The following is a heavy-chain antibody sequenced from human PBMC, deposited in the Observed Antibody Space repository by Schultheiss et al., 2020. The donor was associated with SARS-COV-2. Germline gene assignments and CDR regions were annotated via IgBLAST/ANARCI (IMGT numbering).Heavy chain of an antibody. V-gene: IGHV4-59*12. J-gene: IGHJ5*02. D-gene: IGHD3-10*01. CDR3: ARLSITMVQGVINRWFDP. CDR1: GGSISSYY. CDR2: IYYSGST. Sequence: SETLSLTCAVYGGSISSYYWSWIRQPPGKGLEWIGYIYYSGSTNYNPSLKSRVTISVDTSKNQFSLKLSSVTAADTAVYYCARLSITMVQGVINRWFDPWGQGTLVTVSS.